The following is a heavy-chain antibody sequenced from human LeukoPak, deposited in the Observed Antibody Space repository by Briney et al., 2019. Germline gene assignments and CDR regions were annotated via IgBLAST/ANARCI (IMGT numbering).Heavy chain of an antibody. CDR2: IKPSGGDT. CDR3: ARAPPGELVSWFDP. Sequence: GASVKVSCKTSGYSFTSYNLHWVRQAPGQRLEWMGIIKPSGGDTKYAQKFQGRVTMTRDTSTTSVYMELSSLKSEGTAVYYCARAPPGELVSWFDPWGQGTLVTVSS. D-gene: IGHD3-10*01. J-gene: IGHJ5*02. V-gene: IGHV1-46*01. CDR1: GYSFTSYN.